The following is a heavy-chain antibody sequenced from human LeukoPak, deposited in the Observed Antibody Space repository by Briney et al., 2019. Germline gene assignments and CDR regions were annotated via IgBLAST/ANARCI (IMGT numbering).Heavy chain of an antibody. CDR1: GFTFGDYA. D-gene: IGHD6-13*01. CDR2: IRSKAYGGTT. V-gene: IGHV3-49*04. J-gene: IGHJ4*02. CDR3: TRTVRQRVSKYYFDY. Sequence: GRSLRLSCTASGFTFGDYAMSWVRQAPGKGLEWGGFIRSKAYGGTTEYAASVKGRFTISRDDSKSIAYLQMNSLKTEDTAVYYCTRTVRQRVSKYYFDYWGQGTLVTVSS.